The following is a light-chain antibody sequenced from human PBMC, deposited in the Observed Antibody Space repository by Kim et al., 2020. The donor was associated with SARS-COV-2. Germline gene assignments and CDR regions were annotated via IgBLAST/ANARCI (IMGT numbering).Light chain of an antibody. J-gene: IGLJ1*01. CDR2: EVS. CDR3: SSYTSSSTFDV. Sequence: QSALTQPPSVSGSPGQSVTISCTGTSSDVGSYNRVSWYQQPPGTAPKLMIYEVSNRPSGVPDRFSGSKPGNTASLTISGLQAEDEADYYCSSYTSSSTFDVFGTGTKVTVL. CDR1: SSDVGSYNR. V-gene: IGLV2-18*02.